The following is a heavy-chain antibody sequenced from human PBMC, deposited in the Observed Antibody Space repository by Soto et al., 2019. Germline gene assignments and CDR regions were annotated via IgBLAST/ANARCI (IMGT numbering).Heavy chain of an antibody. CDR2: MNPNSGNT. CDR3: ATNYYDSSGYSRTLNWFDP. Sequence: ASVKVSCKASGYTFTSYDINWVRQATGQGLEWMGWMNPNSGNTGYAQKFQGRVTMTRNTSISTAYMELSSLRSEDTAVYYCATNYYDSSGYSRTLNWFDPWGQGTMVTVYS. CDR1: GYTFTSYD. D-gene: IGHD3-22*01. V-gene: IGHV1-8*01. J-gene: IGHJ5*02.